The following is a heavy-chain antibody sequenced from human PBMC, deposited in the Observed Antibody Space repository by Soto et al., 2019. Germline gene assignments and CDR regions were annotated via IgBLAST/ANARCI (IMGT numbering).Heavy chain of an antibody. Sequence: GGSLRLSCAASGFTFSSYGMHWVRQAPGKGLEWVAVISYDGSNKYYADSVKGRFTISRDNSKNTLYLQMNSLRAEDTAVYYCDKAIDYGGTSRGAFDIWGRGTMVTVSS. D-gene: IGHD2-15*01. J-gene: IGHJ3*02. CDR2: ISYDGSNK. V-gene: IGHV3-30*18. CDR1: GFTFSSYG. CDR3: DKAIDYGGTSRGAFDI.